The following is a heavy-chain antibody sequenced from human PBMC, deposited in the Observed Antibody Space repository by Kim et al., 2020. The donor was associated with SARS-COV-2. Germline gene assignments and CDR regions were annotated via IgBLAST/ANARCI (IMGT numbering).Heavy chain of an antibody. CDR2: IGQDEVTH. J-gene: IGHJ6*02. D-gene: IGHD6-13*01. V-gene: IGHV3-30*18. CDR1: GFTFSSYG. Sequence: GGSLRLSCAASGFTFSSYGVHWVRQAPGKGLEWVAVIGQDEVTHYYGDSVKGRFTISRDNNKNTVSLQMNSLRLDDTAVYWCAKQAEAIPYYGMDVWGQG. CDR3: AKQAEAIPYYGMDV.